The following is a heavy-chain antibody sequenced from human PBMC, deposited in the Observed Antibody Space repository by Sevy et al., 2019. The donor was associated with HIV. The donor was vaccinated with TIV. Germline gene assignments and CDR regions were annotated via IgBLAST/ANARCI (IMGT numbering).Heavy chain of an antibody. CDR3: AISSIAARSYYYYYMDV. CDR2: MIPIFGTA. CDR1: GGTFSSYA. V-gene: IGHV1-69*06. Sequence: ASVKVSCKASGGTFSSYAISWVRQAPGQGLEWMGGMIPIFGTANYAQKFQGRVTITADKSTSTAYMELSSLRSEDTAVYYCAISSIAARSYYYYYMDVWGKGTTVTVSS. D-gene: IGHD6-6*01. J-gene: IGHJ6*03.